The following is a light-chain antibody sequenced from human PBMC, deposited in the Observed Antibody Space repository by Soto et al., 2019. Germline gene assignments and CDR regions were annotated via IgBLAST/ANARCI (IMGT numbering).Light chain of an antibody. CDR3: QQRSNWPSFT. CDR2: DAS. Sequence: EIVLTQSPTTLSLSPGERATLSCRASQSVSSYLAWYQQKPGQAPRLLIYDASNMATGIPARFSGSGSGTDITLPISSLEPEDIAVYYCQQRSNWPSFTFGQGTRLEIK. V-gene: IGKV3-11*01. J-gene: IGKJ5*01. CDR1: QSVSSY.